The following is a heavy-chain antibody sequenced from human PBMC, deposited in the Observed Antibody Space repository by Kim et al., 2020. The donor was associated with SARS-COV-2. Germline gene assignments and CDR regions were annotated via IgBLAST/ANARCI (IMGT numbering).Heavy chain of an antibody. CDR1: GFTFSSYA. J-gene: IGHJ4*02. D-gene: IGHD3-22*01. CDR2: ISYDGSNK. Sequence: GGSLRLSYAASGFTFSSYAMHWVRQAPGKGLEWVAVISYDGSNKYYADSVKGRFTISRDNSKNTLYLQMNSLRAEDTAVYYCARWVVILDHYFDYWGQGTLVTVSS. CDR3: ARWVVILDHYFDY. V-gene: IGHV3-30-3*01.